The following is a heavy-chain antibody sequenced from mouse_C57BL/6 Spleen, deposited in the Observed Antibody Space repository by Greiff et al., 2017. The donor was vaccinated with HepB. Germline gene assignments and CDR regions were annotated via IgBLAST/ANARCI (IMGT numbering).Heavy chain of an antibody. J-gene: IGHJ3*01. CDR3: ARALTFTWFAY. CDR2: INPNNGGT. CDR1: GYTFTDYN. Sequence: VQLQQSGPELVKPGASVKMSCKASGYTFTDYNMHWVKQSHGKSLEWIGYINPNNGGTSYNQKFKGKATLTVNKSSSTAYMELRSLTSEDSAVYCCARALTFTWFAYWGQGTLVTVSA. V-gene: IGHV1-22*01.